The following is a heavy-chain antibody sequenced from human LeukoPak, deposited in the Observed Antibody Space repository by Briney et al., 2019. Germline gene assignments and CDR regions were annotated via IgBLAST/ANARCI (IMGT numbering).Heavy chain of an antibody. CDR2: IGTAGDT. CDR1: GFTFSSHA. V-gene: IGHV3-13*01. J-gene: IGHJ4*02. Sequence: GGSLRLSCAASGFTFSSHAMHWVRQATGKGLEWVSTIGTAGDTYYPGSVKGRFTISRENAKNSLYLQMNILKAGDTAVYYCARGGPGYYLDYWGQGTLVTVSP. CDR3: ARGGPGYYLDY.